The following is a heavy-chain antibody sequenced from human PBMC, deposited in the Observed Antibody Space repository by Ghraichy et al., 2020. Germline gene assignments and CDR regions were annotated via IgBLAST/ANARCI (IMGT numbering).Heavy chain of an antibody. D-gene: IGHD4-23*01. J-gene: IGHJ4*02. V-gene: IGHV3-30*04. Sequence: GGSLRLSCVASGFTFSSYAMHWVRQAPGKGLEWVAVISYDGRNKYYADSVKGRFTISRDNSKNTLYLQMNSLRAEDTAVYYCVRESDGGNYLDHWGQGTLVTVSS. CDR1: GFTFSSYA. CDR3: VRESDGGNYLDH. CDR2: ISYDGRNK.